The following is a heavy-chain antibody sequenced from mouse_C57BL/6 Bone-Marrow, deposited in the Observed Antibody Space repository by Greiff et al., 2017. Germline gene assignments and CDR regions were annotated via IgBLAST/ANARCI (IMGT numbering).Heavy chain of an antibody. V-gene: IGHV5-12*01. CDR2: ISNGGGST. CDR3: TRPHYYSSSYDAMDY. Sequence: EVMLVESGGGLVQPGGSLKLSCAASGFTFSDYYMYWVRQTPEKRLEWVAYISNGGGSTYYPDTVKGRFTISRDNAKNTLYLQMSRLKSEDTAMYYCTRPHYYSSSYDAMDYWGQGTSVTVSS. CDR1: GFTFSDYY. J-gene: IGHJ4*01. D-gene: IGHD1-1*01.